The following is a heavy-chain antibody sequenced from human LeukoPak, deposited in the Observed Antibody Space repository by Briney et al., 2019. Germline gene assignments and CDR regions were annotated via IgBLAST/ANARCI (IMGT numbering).Heavy chain of an antibody. CDR3: ARDPYILTGSVGGFDY. D-gene: IGHD3-9*01. CDR2: IYPRDGST. J-gene: IGHJ4*02. Sequence: ASVKVSCKASGYTFTSNYIHWVRQAPGQGLEWMGMIYPRDGSTSYAQKFQGRVTMTTDTSRSTAYMELRSLRSDDTAVYYCARDPYILTGSVGGFDYWGQGTLVTVSS. CDR1: GYTFTSNY. V-gene: IGHV1-46*01.